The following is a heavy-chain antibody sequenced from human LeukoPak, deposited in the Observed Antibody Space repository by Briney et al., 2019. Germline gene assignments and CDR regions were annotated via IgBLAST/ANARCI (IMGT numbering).Heavy chain of an antibody. D-gene: IGHD6-13*01. Sequence: GSLRLSCAASGFTFSSYWMHWVRQTPGKGLVWVSRINSDERSTGYADFVKGRFTISRDNAKNTLYLQMNSLRAEDTAVYYCARGPILDAIAAAGTSWFDPWGQGTLVTVSS. J-gene: IGHJ5*02. V-gene: IGHV3-74*01. CDR2: INSDERST. CDR1: GFTFSSYW. CDR3: ARGPILDAIAAAGTSWFDP.